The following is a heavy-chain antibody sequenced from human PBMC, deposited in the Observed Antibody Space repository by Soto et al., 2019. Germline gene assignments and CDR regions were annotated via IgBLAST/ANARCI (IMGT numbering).Heavy chain of an antibody. J-gene: IGHJ4*02. CDR1: GGSISSTSHY. D-gene: IGHD2-21*01. CDR2: IYYTGST. Sequence: QLQLQESGPGLVRPSETLSLTCTVSGGSISSTSHYWGWVRQPPGKGLEWIGSIYYTGSTYFRPARRSRVTISVDASKNQFSLKLNSVTAADTAVYFCARLDGYGGLLDYWGQGTLVTVSS. CDR3: ARLDGYGGLLDY. V-gene: IGHV4-39*01.